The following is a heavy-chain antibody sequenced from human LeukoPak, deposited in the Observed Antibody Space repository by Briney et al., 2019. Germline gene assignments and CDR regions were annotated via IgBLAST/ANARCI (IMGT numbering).Heavy chain of an antibody. V-gene: IGHV3-23*01. Sequence: GGSLRLSCAVSGFTISSYAKSWVRHAPAPGLELVSTISGGGGSTYYADSVKGRFTISRDNSKNTLYLQMNSLRAEDTAVYYCAKVLLVGATLDAFDIWGQGTMVTVSS. CDR3: AKVLLVGATLDAFDI. CDR1: GFTISSYA. D-gene: IGHD1-26*01. CDR2: ISGGGGST. J-gene: IGHJ3*02.